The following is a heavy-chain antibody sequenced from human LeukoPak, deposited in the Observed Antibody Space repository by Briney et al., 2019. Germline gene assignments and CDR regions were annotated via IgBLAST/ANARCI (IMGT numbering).Heavy chain of an antibody. CDR2: IYYSGST. D-gene: IGHD4-23*01. CDR3: ARDPNYGGLTGAFDI. V-gene: IGHV4-59*12. CDR1: GGSISSYY. Sequence: SETLSLTCTVSGGSISSYYWSWIRQPPGKGLEWIGYIYYSGSTNYNPSLKSRVTISVDTSKNLFSLKLSSVTAADTAVYYCARDPNYGGLTGAFDIWGQGTMVTVSS. J-gene: IGHJ3*02.